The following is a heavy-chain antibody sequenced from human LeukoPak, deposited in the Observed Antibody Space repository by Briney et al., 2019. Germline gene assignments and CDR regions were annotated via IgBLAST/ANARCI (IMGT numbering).Heavy chain of an antibody. D-gene: IGHD2-15*01. J-gene: IGHJ3*02. Sequence: SETLSLTCTVSGGSISSYYWSWIRQPPGKGLEWIGYIYYSGSTNYNPSLKSRVTISVDTSKNQFSLKLSSVTAADTAVYYCARDRGGYCSGGSCYVPSSGAFGIWGQGTMVTVSS. CDR1: GGSISSYY. V-gene: IGHV4-59*01. CDR3: ARDRGGYCSGGSCYVPSSGAFGI. CDR2: IYYSGST.